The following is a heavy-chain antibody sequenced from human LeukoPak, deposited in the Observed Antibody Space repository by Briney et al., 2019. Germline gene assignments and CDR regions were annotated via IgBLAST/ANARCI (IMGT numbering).Heavy chain of an antibody. CDR3: ARETTIFGVASYLDY. V-gene: IGHV4-59*12. CDR2: IYHSGST. Sequence: SETLSLTCSVSDGPISAYYWSWIRQPPGKGLEWIGYIYHSGSTYYNPSLKSRVTISVDRSKNQFSLKLSSVTAADTAVYYCARETTIFGVASYLDYWGQGTLVTVSS. CDR1: DGPISAYY. J-gene: IGHJ4*02. D-gene: IGHD3-3*01.